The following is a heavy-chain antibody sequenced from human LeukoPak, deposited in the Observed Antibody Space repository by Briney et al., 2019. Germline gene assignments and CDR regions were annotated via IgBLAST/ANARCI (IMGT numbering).Heavy chain of an antibody. CDR2: IYYSGST. CDR1: GGSISSGGYY. Sequence: SETLSLTCTVSGGSISSGGYYWSWIRQHPGKGLEWIGYIYYSGSTYYNPSLKRRVTISVDTSKNQFSLKLSSVTAADTAVYYCARTDTSWFGESQAPNYFDYWGQGTLVTVSS. V-gene: IGHV4-31*03. CDR3: ARTDTSWFGESQAPNYFDY. J-gene: IGHJ4*02. D-gene: IGHD3-10*01.